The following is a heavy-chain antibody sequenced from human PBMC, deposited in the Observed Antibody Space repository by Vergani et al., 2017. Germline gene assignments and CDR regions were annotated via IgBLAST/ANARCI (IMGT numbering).Heavy chain of an antibody. D-gene: IGHD2-21*01. CDR2: IISSGSTI. V-gene: IGHV3-48*03. CDR1: GFTFSSYE. Sequence: VQLVESGGGVVQPGRSLRLSCAASGFTFSSYEMNWVRQAPGKGLEWVSYIISSGSTIYYADSVKCRFTISRDNAKNSLYLQMNSLRAEDTAVYYCARDTQGIVDYWGQGTLVTVSS. CDR3: ARDTQGIVDY. J-gene: IGHJ4*02.